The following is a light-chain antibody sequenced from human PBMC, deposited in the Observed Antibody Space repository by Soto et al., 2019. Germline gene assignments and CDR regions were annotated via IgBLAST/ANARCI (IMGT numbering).Light chain of an antibody. Sequence: QSVLTQPASVSGSPGQSITISCTGTSSDVGGYNYVSWYQQHPGKAPKLMIYGVTTRPSGVSNRFSGSKSGNTASLTISRLQAEDEADYYCGSYTSTVTLVFGGGTKLTVL. CDR1: SSDVGGYNY. J-gene: IGLJ2*01. CDR3: GSYTSTVTLV. V-gene: IGLV2-14*01. CDR2: GVT.